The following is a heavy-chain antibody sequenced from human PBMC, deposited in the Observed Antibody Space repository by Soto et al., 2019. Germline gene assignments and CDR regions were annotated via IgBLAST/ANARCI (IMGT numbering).Heavy chain of an antibody. J-gene: IGHJ4*02. V-gene: IGHV1-2*04. CDR1: GYTFTGYY. CDR2: INPNSGGT. D-gene: IGHD4-17*01. Sequence: ASVKVSCKASGYTFTGYYMHWVRQAPGQGLEWMGWINPNSGGTNYAQKFQGWVTMTRDTSISTAYMELSRLRSDDTAVYYCARVPTTDYGDYFDYWGQGTLVTVSS. CDR3: ARVPTTDYGDYFDY.